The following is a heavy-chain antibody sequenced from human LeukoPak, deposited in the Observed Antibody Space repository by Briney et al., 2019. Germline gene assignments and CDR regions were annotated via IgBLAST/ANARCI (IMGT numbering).Heavy chain of an antibody. Sequence: SETLSLTCTVSGGSISSSSYYWGWIRQPPGKDLEWMGRIHYSGSTYYNPSLKSRVTISVDTSKNQFSLKLNSVTAADTAVYYCARKYYDYVWGSYPFDPWGQGTPVTVSS. V-gene: IGHV4-39*07. J-gene: IGHJ5*02. D-gene: IGHD3-16*01. CDR1: GGSISSSSYY. CDR3: ARKYYDYVWGSYPFDP. CDR2: IHYSGST.